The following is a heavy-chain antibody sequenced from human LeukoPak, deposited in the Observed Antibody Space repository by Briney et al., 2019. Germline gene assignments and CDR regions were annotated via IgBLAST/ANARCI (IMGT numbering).Heavy chain of an antibody. CDR1: GFPLSNYR. CDR3: ARDKKSGESSEIDY. J-gene: IGHJ4*02. V-gene: IGHV3-74*03. CDR2: INRDGSTT. D-gene: IGHD3-10*01. Sequence: GSLRLFFATSGFPLSNYRVDWVRQAPGKGLVWVFRINRDGSTTKYADSVKGRFTVSRDNAKNTLKLQMNSLRAEETAVYYCARDKKSGESSEIDYWGQGTLVTVSS.